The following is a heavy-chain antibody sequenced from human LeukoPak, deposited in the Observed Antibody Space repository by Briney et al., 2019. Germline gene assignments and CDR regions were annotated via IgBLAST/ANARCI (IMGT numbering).Heavy chain of an antibody. J-gene: IGHJ3*02. CDR2: IYHSGST. V-gene: IGHV4-38-2*01. CDR3: ARETLFDAFDI. CDR1: GFTFSNAW. Sequence: GSLRLSCAASGFTFSNAWMSWVRQAPGKGLEWIGSIYHSGSTYYNPSLKSRVTISVDTSKNQFSLKLSSVTAADTAVYYCARETLFDAFDIWGQGTMVTVSS. D-gene: IGHD3-10*02.